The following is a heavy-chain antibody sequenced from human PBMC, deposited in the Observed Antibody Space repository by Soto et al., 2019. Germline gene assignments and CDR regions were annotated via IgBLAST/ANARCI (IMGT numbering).Heavy chain of an antibody. V-gene: IGHV4-38-2*01. CDR2: IYHSGST. D-gene: IGHD4-17*01. CDR3: ARGAATVTPGWFDP. CDR1: GYSISSGYY. Sequence: PSETLSLTCAVSGYSISSGYYWGWIRQTPGKGLEWIACIYHSGSTYYNPSLKSRVTISVDTSKDQFSLKLTSVTAADTAVYYCARGAATVTPGWFDPRGQGIMVTVSS. J-gene: IGHJ5*02.